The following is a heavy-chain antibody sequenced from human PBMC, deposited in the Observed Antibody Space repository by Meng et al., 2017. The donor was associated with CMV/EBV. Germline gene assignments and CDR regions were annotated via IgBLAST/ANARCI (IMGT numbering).Heavy chain of an antibody. J-gene: IGHJ4*02. CDR1: GYTFTGYY. D-gene: IGHD6-19*01. V-gene: IGHV1-2*02. CDR3: ARARKTPVAGTSRGNYFDY. CDR2: INPNSGGT. Sequence: ASVKVSCKASGYTFTGYYMHWVRQAPGQGLEWMGWINPNSGGTNYAQKFQGRVTMTRDTSISTASMELSRLRSDDMAVYYYARARKTPVAGTSRGNYFDYWGQGTLVTVSS.